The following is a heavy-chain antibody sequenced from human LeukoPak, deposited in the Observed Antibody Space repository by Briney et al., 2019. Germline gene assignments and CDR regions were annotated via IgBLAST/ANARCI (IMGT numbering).Heavy chain of an antibody. CDR1: GYTFTGYY. J-gene: IGHJ5*02. CDR2: INPSSGGT. CDR3: ARDTTMVRGVRAWFDP. D-gene: IGHD3-10*01. V-gene: IGHV1-2*02. Sequence: EASVKVSCKASGYTFTGYYMHWVRQAPGQGLEWMGWINPSSGGTNYAQKFQGRVTMTRDTSISTAYMELSRLRSDDTAVYYCARDTTMVRGVRAWFDPWGQGTLVTVSS.